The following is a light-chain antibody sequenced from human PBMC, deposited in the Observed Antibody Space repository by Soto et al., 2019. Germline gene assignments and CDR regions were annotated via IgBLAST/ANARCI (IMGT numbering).Light chain of an antibody. Sequence: QSVLTQPLSASGTPGQRVTIFCSGSMSSIGSNSVSWYQQVPGAAPKLLIHNNNERPAGVPDRFSGSKSGTSASLAISGLQSEDEANYYCAAWDDSLNGRNWVFGGGTQLTVL. CDR1: MSSIGSNS. CDR2: NNN. CDR3: AAWDDSLNGRNWV. J-gene: IGLJ3*02. V-gene: IGLV1-44*01.